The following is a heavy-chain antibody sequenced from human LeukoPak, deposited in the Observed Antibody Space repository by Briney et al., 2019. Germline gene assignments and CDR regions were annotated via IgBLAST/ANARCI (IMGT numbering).Heavy chain of an antibody. D-gene: IGHD3-22*01. V-gene: IGHV4-59*08. Sequence: PSETLSLTCTVSGVSITTYYWSWIRQPPGKGLEYIGYIYYNGITNYNPSLKSRVTMSLDTSKNQFSLKLSSVTAADTAVYYCARHYYDSSGYYYVRYWGQGTLVTVSS. CDR2: IYYNGIT. J-gene: IGHJ4*02. CDR1: GVSITTYY. CDR3: ARHYYDSSGYYYVRY.